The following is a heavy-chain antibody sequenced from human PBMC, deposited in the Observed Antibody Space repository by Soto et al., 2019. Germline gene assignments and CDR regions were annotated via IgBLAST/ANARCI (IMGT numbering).Heavy chain of an antibody. D-gene: IGHD3-10*01. Sequence: SETLSLTCAVSGVSLSGFYWSWIRQSPGKELEYIGYIYYSGTTYYNPSLKSRVTVSLDSSKNQFSLEVTSVTAADTAVYYCAGRQLWLEDWAQGTLVTGSS. CDR3: AGRQLWLED. J-gene: IGHJ4*02. CDR2: IYYSGTT. CDR1: GVSLSGFY. V-gene: IGHV4-59*01.